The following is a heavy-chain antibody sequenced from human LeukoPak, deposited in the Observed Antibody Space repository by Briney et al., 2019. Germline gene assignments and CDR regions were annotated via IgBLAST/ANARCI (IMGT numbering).Heavy chain of an antibody. V-gene: IGHV3-23*01. J-gene: IGHJ6*03. CDR3: ARSAVNYYYYYYMDV. CDR1: GFTFDDYG. D-gene: IGHD4-17*01. CDR2: ILSSGGST. Sequence: PGGSLRLSCAASGFTFDDYGMSWVRQAPGKGLEWVSAILSSGGSTYYADSVKGRFTISRDNAKNSLYLQMNSLRAEDTAVYYCARSAVNYYYYYYMDVWGKGTTVTVSS.